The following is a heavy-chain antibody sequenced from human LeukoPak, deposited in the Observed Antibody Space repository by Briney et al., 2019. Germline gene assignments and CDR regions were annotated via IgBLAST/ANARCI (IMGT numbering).Heavy chain of an antibody. Sequence: GGSLRLSCAASGIIFNNFWMGWVRQPPGKGLEWVANIKQDGSEKNYVDPVKGRSTISRDNARNSLYLQMSCLRVEDTAVYYCANLLVGAFDIWGQGTTVAVSS. J-gene: IGHJ3*02. D-gene: IGHD1-26*01. V-gene: IGHV3-7*03. CDR3: ANLLVGAFDI. CDR2: IKQDGSEK. CDR1: GIIFNNFW.